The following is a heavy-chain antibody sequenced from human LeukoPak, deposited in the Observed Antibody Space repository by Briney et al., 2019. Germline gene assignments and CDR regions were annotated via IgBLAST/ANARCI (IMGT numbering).Heavy chain of an antibody. J-gene: IGHJ6*03. D-gene: IGHD3-10*01. CDR1: GGSITSSSYC. CDR3: ARVGGSGSYFVLDYYMDV. CDR2: IYYSGST. V-gene: IGHV4-39*07. Sequence: SETLSLTCTVSGGSITSSSYCWGWIRQPPGKGLEWIGNIYYSGSTYYSPSLKSRVTISVDTSKNQFSLKLSSVTAADTAVYYCARVGGSGSYFVLDYYMDVWGKGTTVTISS.